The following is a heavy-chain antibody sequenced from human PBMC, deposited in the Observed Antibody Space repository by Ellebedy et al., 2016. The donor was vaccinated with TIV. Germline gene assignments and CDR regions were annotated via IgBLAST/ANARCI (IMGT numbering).Heavy chain of an antibody. D-gene: IGHD6-19*01. CDR3: ARARIAVAGFDY. Sequence: GESLKISCAASGFTFSNYAMAWVRQAPGRGLEWVSAIGPWTDYTLYANSVKGRFTFSRDNSKNTLYLQMNSLRAEDTAVSYCARARIAVAGFDYWGQGTLVTVSS. CDR2: IGPWTDYT. V-gene: IGHV3-23*01. CDR1: GFTFSNYA. J-gene: IGHJ4*02.